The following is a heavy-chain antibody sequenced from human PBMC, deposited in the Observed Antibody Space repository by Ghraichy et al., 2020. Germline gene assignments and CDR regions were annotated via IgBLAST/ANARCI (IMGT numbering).Heavy chain of an antibody. CDR3: ARERVGSATYGMDV. J-gene: IGHJ6*02. CDR2: IYDSGST. Sequence: SETLSLTCTVSGGSVSSGNYYWSWIRQPPGKGLEWIGYIYDSGSTNYNPSLKSRVTISVDTSKNQFSLKLSSVTAADTAVYYCARERVGSATYGMDVWGQGTTVTVSS. D-gene: IGHD3-10*01. V-gene: IGHV4-61*01. CDR1: GGSVSSGNYY.